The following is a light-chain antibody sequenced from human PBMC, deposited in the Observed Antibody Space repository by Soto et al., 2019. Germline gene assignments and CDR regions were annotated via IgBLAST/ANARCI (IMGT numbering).Light chain of an antibody. Sequence: QSVLTQPASVSDSPGQSITISCIGTSSDIGAFNHVSWHQQHPSKAPKLIIYDVINRPSGVSNRFSGSKTGNTASLIISGLQDEEEADSYCSSYKSRSSYVFGSGTKVTV. CDR3: SSYKSRSSYV. V-gene: IGLV2-14*03. CDR1: SSDIGAFNH. J-gene: IGLJ1*01. CDR2: DVI.